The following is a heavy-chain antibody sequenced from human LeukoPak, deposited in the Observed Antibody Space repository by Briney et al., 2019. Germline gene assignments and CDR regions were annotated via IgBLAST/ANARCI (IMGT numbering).Heavy chain of an antibody. Sequence: PGRSLRLSCAASGFTFSSYAMHWVRQAPGKGLEWVAVISYDGSNKYYADSVKGRFAISRDNSKNTLYLQMNSLRAEDTAVYYCARDQGVIVFGYWGQGTLVTVSS. CDR1: GFTFSSYA. CDR3: ARDQGVIVFGY. J-gene: IGHJ4*02. V-gene: IGHV3-30*09. CDR2: ISYDGSNK. D-gene: IGHD3-22*01.